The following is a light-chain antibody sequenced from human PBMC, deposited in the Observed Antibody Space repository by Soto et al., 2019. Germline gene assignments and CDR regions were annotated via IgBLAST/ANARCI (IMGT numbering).Light chain of an antibody. V-gene: IGLV2-14*01. J-gene: IGLJ1*01. CDR3: SSYTSSSTL. CDR2: AVT. Sequence: QSALTQPASVSGSPVQSITISCTGTSSDVGGYNYVSWYQQHPGKAPKLMIYAVTDRPSGVSSRFSGSKSGNTASLTISGLQAEDEADYYCSSYTSSSTLFGSGTKVTVL. CDR1: SSDVGGYNY.